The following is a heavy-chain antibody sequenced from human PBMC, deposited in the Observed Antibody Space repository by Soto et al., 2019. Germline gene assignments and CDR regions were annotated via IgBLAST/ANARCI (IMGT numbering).Heavy chain of an antibody. CDR3: TKVPARTPRAFFHH. V-gene: IGHV3-23*01. J-gene: IGHJ1*01. CDR1: GFNFSPYA. Sequence: GGSVRLSCAASGFNFSPYAMSWVRQAPGRWLEWVSGIGGGNDISRHYKDSVEGRFTISRDNSKNLLYLDMNNLRVEDTGVYYCTKVPARTPRAFFHHWGQGIMVTVSS. CDR2: IGGGNDISR.